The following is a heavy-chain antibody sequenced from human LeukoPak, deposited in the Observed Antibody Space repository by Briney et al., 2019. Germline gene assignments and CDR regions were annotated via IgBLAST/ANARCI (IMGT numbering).Heavy chain of an antibody. J-gene: IGHJ4*02. D-gene: IGHD3-22*01. CDR3: ARAGSGYYYVSLY. Sequence: ASVKVSCKASGYTFTGYYMHWVRQAPGQGLEWMGWINPNSGGTNYAQKFQGRVTMTRDTSISTAYMELSRLRSDDTAVYYWARAGSGYYYVSLYWGQGTLVTVSS. CDR2: INPNSGGT. CDR1: GYTFTGYY. V-gene: IGHV1-2*02.